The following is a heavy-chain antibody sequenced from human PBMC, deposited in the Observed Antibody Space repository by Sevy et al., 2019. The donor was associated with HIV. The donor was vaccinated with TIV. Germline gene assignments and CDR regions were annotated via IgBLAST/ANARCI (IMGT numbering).Heavy chain of an antibody. V-gene: IGHV4-61*08. J-gene: IGHJ4*02. CDR3: ARDRIAAAGGHFDY. D-gene: IGHD6-13*01. CDR2: VSYIGST. CDR1: GGSVSSGDYY. Sequence: QSQTLSLTCAVSGGSVSSGDYYWSWIRQPPGKGLEWIGYVSYIGSTNYSPSLKSRLTISVDTSRNQFSLKLNSVTAADTAVYYCARDRIAAAGGHFDYWGQGILVTVSS.